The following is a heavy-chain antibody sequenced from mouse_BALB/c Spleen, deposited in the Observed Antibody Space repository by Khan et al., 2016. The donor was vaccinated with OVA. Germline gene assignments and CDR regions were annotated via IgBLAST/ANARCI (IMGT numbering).Heavy chain of an antibody. CDR1: GFSLSRYN. J-gene: IGHJ4*01. V-gene: IGHV2-6-4*01. Sequence: VELVESGPGLVAPSQSLSITCTVSGFSLSRYNIHWVRQPPGKGLEWLGMIWGGGGTDYNSTIKSRLSISKDNSKSQAFLKMNSLQTDDTAMYYCARAYYRYDGYYAMDYWGQGTSVTVSS. D-gene: IGHD2-14*01. CDR3: ARAYYRYDGYYAMDY. CDR2: IWGGGGT.